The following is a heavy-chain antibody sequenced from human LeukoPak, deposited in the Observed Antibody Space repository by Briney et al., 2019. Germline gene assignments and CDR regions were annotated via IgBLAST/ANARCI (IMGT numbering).Heavy chain of an antibody. Sequence: SETLSLTCSVSGGSVSSYYWSWIRQSPGKGLEWIGYIHNSGRTNYNPSLKSRVTGFVDTSKNQVSLRLSSVTAADTAVYYCARHGTISSESYYDYWGQGDVVTVSS. V-gene: IGHV4-59*08. CDR2: IHNSGRT. CDR3: ARHGTISSESYYDY. CDR1: GGSVSSYY. J-gene: IGHJ4*02. D-gene: IGHD1-14*01.